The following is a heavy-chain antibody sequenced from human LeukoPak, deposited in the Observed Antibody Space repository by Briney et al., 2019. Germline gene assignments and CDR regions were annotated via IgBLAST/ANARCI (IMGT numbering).Heavy chain of an antibody. CDR2: IYYSGST. J-gene: IGHJ3*02. D-gene: IGHD3-3*01. V-gene: IGHV4-59*01. CDR3: ARGGDLEWLLGRWHDAFDI. Sequence: SETLSLTCTVSGGSISSYYWSWIRQPPGKGLEWIGYIYYSGSTNYNPSLKSRVTISVGTSKNQFSLKLSSVTAADTAVYYCARGGDLEWLLGRWHDAFDIWGQGTMVTVSS. CDR1: GGSISSYY.